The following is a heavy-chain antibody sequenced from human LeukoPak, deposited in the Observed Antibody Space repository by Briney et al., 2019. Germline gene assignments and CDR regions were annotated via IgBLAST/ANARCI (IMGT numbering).Heavy chain of an antibody. CDR3: ARDGAVSPQWSYFDY. D-gene: IGHD2-15*01. Sequence: GGSLRLSCAASGFTFSSYAMHWVRQAPGKGLEWVAVISYDGSNKYYADSVKGRFTISRDNSKNTLYLQMNSLRAEDTAVYYCARDGAVSPQWSYFDYWGQGTLVTVSS. CDR1: GFTFSSYA. V-gene: IGHV3-30-3*01. J-gene: IGHJ4*02. CDR2: ISYDGSNK.